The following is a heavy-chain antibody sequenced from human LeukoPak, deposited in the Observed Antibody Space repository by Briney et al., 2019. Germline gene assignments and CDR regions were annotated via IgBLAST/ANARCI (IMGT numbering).Heavy chain of an antibody. Sequence: GGSLRPSCAASGFTFSSYAMSWVRQAPGKGLEWVSAISGSGGSTYYADSVKGRFTISRDNSKNTLYLQMNSLRAEDTAVYYCAAARGYYYDAFDIWGQGTMVTVSS. CDR3: AAARGYYYDAFDI. CDR2: ISGSGGST. V-gene: IGHV3-23*01. CDR1: GFTFSSYA. J-gene: IGHJ3*02. D-gene: IGHD5-12*01.